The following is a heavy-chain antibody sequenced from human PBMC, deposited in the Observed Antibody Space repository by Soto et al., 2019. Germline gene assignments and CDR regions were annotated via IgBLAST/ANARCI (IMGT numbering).Heavy chain of an antibody. V-gene: IGHV4-31*03. J-gene: IGHJ3*02. CDR2: IYYSGST. CDR1: GGSISSGGYY. D-gene: IGHD2-21*02. CDR3: ASLAYCGGDCYSNAFDI. Sequence: SDTLSLTCTVSGGSISSGGYYWSWIRQHPGKGLEWIGYIYYSGSTYYNPSLKSRVTISVDTSKNQFTLKLSSVTAADTAVYYCASLAYCGGDCYSNAFDIWGQGTMVTVSS.